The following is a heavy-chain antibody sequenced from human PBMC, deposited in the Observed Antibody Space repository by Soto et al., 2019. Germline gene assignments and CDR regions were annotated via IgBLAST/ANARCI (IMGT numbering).Heavy chain of an antibody. CDR3: ARGSSGWYVSDYYYGMDV. Sequence: SQTLSLTCAISGDSVSRNSAAWNWIRQSPSRGLEWLGRTYYRSKWYNDYAVSVKSRITINPDTSKNQFSLQLNSVTPEDTAVYYCARGSSGWYVSDYYYGMDVWGQGTTVTV. CDR2: TYYRSKWYN. D-gene: IGHD6-19*01. V-gene: IGHV6-1*01. CDR1: GDSVSRNSAA. J-gene: IGHJ6*02.